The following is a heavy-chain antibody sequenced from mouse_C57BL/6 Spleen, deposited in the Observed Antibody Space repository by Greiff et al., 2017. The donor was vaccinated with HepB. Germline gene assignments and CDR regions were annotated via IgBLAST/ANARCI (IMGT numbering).Heavy chain of an antibody. CDR3: ARGYYYGLYYFDY. CDR1: GFTFSDYG. Sequence: EVKLVESGGGLVKPGGSLKLSCAASGFTFSDYGMHWVRQAPEKGLEWVAYISSGSSTIYYADTVKGRFTISRDNAKNTLFLQMTSLRSEDTAMYYCARGYYYGLYYFDYWGQGTTLTVSS. J-gene: IGHJ2*01. V-gene: IGHV5-17*01. CDR2: ISSGSSTI. D-gene: IGHD1-1*01.